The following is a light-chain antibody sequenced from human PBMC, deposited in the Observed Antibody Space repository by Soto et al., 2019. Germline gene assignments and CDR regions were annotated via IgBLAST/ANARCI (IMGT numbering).Light chain of an antibody. CDR1: NTDLGVYGY. J-gene: IGLJ1*01. Sequence: QSVLAQPASVAGFFGQSITISCSGPNTDLGVYGYVSWYQHQPGKAPKLLIYDVNNRPSGISDRFSGSKSGDTASPTISGLQAEDEADYFCFSKISGFVYGFGTGTKVTVL. V-gene: IGLV2-14*01. CDR2: DVN. CDR3: FSKISGFVYG.